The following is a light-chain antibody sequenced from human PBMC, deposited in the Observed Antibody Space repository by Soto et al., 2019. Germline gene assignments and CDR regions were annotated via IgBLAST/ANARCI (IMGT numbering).Light chain of an antibody. J-gene: IGLJ1*01. V-gene: IGLV1-40*01. Sequence: QSVLTQPPSVSGAPGQRVTISCTGSSSNIGAGYDVHWYQQLPGTAPKLLIYGNSNRPSGVPDRLSGSKSGTSASLAITGLQAEDGADYSCQSYDSSLSAPDVFGTGTKLTVL. CDR3: QSYDSSLSAPDV. CDR1: SSNIGAGYD. CDR2: GNS.